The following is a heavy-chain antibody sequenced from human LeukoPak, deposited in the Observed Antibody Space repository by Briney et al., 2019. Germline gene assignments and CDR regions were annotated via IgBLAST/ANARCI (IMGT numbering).Heavy chain of an antibody. J-gene: IGHJ5*02. D-gene: IGHD3-3*01. CDR1: GGTVSSYA. CDR2: IIPIFGTA. Sequence: GASVKVSCKASGGTVSSYAISWVRQAPGQGLEWMGRIIPIFGTANYAQKFQGRVTITTDESTSTAYMELSSLRSEDTAVYYCARDPLTRYDFWSGYSWFDPWGQGTLVTVSS. CDR3: ARDPLTRYDFWSGYSWFDP. V-gene: IGHV1-69*05.